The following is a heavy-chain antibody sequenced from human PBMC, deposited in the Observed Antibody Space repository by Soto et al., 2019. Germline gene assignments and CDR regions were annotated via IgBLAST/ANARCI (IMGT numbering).Heavy chain of an antibody. Sequence: QVQLVQSGAEVRKPGSSVKVSCKASGGTFTTYDISWVRQAPGQGLEWMGGIIPLFDATKYAQKFQGRVTITADKSTGTAYMELSSLRSEDTAMYYCARDRSSSWYNGTFCFDSWGQGTLVTGSS. CDR3: ARDRSSSWYNGTFCFDS. CDR2: IIPLFDAT. D-gene: IGHD6-19*01. J-gene: IGHJ4*02. V-gene: IGHV1-69*06. CDR1: GGTFTTYD.